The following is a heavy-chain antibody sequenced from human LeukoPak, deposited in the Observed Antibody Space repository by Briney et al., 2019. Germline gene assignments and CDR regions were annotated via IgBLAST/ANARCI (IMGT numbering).Heavy chain of an antibody. V-gene: IGHV4-34*01. D-gene: IGHD4-17*01. CDR2: INHSGST. CDR3: ARDLATDYAADY. CDR1: GGSFSGYY. J-gene: IGHJ4*02. Sequence: SETLSLTCAVYGGSFSGYYWSWIRQPPGKGLEWIGEINHSGSTNYNPSLKSRVTISVDTSKNQFSLKLSSVTAADTAVYYCARDLATDYAADYWGQGTLVTVSS.